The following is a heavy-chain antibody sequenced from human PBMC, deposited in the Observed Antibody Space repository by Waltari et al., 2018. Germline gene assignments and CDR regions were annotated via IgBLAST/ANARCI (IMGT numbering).Heavy chain of an antibody. J-gene: IGHJ4*02. Sequence: EVQLVESGGGLVQPGGSLRLSCAASGFAFSSYWMHWVRQAPGKGLVWVERVNSGGSGMIYADSVKGRVTSSRDNAKNTLHLQMNSLRVEDTAVYYCARVKFLEWLPQPAVLDYWGQGSLVIVSS. CDR3: ARVKFLEWLPQPAVLDY. CDR1: GFAFSSYW. V-gene: IGHV3-74*01. CDR2: VNSGGSGM. D-gene: IGHD3-3*01.